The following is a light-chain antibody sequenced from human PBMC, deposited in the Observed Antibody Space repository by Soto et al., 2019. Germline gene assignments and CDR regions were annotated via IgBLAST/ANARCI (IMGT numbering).Light chain of an antibody. Sequence: QTVVTQEPSLTVSPGGPVTLTCASSTGAVTSGYYPGWFQQRPGQAPTSLIHSTSIKHSWTPARFSGSLLGGKAALTLSAVQPEDEADYYCLLYCDGAQVFGGGTKLTVL. CDR3: LLYCDGAQV. CDR2: STS. CDR1: TGAVTSGYY. J-gene: IGLJ3*02. V-gene: IGLV7-43*01.